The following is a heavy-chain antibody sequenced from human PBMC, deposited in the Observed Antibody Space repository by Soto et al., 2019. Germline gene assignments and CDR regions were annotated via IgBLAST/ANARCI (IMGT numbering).Heavy chain of an antibody. V-gene: IGHV4-39*01. D-gene: IGHD2-15*01. CDR2: IYYSGST. CDR3: ARQGYCSGGSCYSVGWFDP. J-gene: IGHJ5*02. Sequence: SETLSLTCTVSGGSISSSSYYWGWIRQPPGKGLEWIGSIYYSGSTYYNPSLKSRVTISVDTSKNQFSLKLSSVTAADTAVYYCARQGYCSGGSCYSVGWFDPWGQGTLVTVSS. CDR1: GGSISSSSYY.